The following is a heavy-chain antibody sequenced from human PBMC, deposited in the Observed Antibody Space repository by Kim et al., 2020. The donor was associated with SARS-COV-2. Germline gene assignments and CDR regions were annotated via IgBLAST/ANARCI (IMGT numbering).Heavy chain of an antibody. Sequence: GGSLRLSCAASGFTFSSYTMSWVRQAPGKGLEWVSAISGSGGSTSYADSCNFLFPISRDNSNSTLYQHMNSLRAEDTAVYYCAKDGRWAYGTYYYGRDVGGQGTAVTVS. CDR2: ISGSGGST. V-gene: IGHV3-23*01. D-gene: IGHD3-16*01. CDR3: AKDGRWAYGTYYYGRDV. CDR1: GFTFSSYT. J-gene: IGHJ6*02.